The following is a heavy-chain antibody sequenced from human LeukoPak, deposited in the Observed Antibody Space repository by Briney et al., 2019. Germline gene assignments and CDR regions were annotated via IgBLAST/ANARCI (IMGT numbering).Heavy chain of an antibody. Sequence: SETLSLTCSVPCGSISSSTYYWGWIRQPPGKGLEWIGSIYFGGSTYYNPSLKSRATISGDTSKRQFSLTLSSVTAADTAVYYCARPHLVCYGDNFEYWGQGTLVTVSS. CDR2: IYFGGST. D-gene: IGHD4-23*01. CDR3: ARPHLVCYGDNFEY. J-gene: IGHJ4*02. CDR1: CGSISSSTYY. V-gene: IGHV4-39*01.